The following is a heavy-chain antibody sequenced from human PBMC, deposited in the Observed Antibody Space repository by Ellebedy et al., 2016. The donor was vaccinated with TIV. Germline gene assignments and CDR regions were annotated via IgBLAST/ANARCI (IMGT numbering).Heavy chain of an antibody. V-gene: IGHV5-10-1*01. CDR2: IDPSDSYT. J-gene: IGHJ6*02. D-gene: IGHD3-3*01. CDR1: GYSFTSYW. Sequence: GESLKISCKGSGYSFTSYWIGWVRQMPGKGLEWMGRIDPSDSYTNYSPSFQGHVTISADKSISTAYLQWSSLKASDTAMYYCARQGITIFGVVIPSGDYYGMDVWGQGTTVTVSS. CDR3: ARQGITIFGVVIPSGDYYGMDV.